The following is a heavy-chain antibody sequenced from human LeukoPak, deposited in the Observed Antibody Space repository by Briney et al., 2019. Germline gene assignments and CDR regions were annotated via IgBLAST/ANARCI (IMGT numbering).Heavy chain of an antibody. CDR1: GFSFSIYA. J-gene: IGHJ5*01. D-gene: IGHD3-3*01. Sequence: GGSLRLSCEASGFSFSIYAMSWVRQAPGKGLEWVSSISGNGGSTYYANSAKGRFTVARDNSKNTVYLEMNSLREDNTALYYCVKGGQRYDFWRFDFWGRGTLVTVSS. V-gene: IGHV3-23*01. CDR3: VKGGQRYDFWRFDF. CDR2: ISGNGGST.